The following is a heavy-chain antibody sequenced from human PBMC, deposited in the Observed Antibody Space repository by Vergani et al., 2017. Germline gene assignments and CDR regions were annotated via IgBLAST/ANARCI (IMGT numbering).Heavy chain of an antibody. D-gene: IGHD4-17*01. V-gene: IGHV1-46*01. Sequence: QVQLVQSGAEVKKPGASVKVSCKASGYTFTSYYMHWVRQAPGQGLEWMGIINPSGGSTSYAQKFQGRVTMTRDTSKNQFSLKLSSVTAADTAVYYCARLGVYGDYGHFDYWGQGTLVTVSS. CDR2: INPSGGST. CDR1: GYTFTSYY. CDR3: ARLGVYGDYGHFDY. J-gene: IGHJ4*02.